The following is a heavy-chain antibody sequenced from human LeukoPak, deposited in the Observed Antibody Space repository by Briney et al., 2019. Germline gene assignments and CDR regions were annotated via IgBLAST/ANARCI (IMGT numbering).Heavy chain of an antibody. V-gene: IGHV3-21*01. D-gene: IGHD1-1*01. J-gene: IGHJ4*02. CDR2: ISDTSTYI. CDR1: GFAFSSYR. Sequence: GGSLRLSCAASGFAFSSYRMNWVRQAPGKGLEWVSSISDTSTYIYYADSVKGRFTISRDNAKNSLYLQVNSLGAEDTAVYYCARDRGGTSFIDHWGQGTLVTVSS. CDR3: ARDRGGTSFIDH.